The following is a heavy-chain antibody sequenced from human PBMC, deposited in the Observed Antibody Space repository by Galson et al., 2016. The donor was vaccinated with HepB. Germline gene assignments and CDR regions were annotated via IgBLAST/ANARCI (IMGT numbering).Heavy chain of an antibody. CDR3: SRVGGVGPATSRWFFDY. CDR1: GFTFGDYA. CDR2: IRSKAYDGTT. Sequence: SLRLSCAASGFTFGDYAMSWFRQAPGKGLEWVGFIRSKAYDGTTEYAASVKGRFTISRDDSKSIAYLQMNSLKTEDTALYYCSRVGGVGPATSRWFFDYWGQGTLVTVSS. D-gene: IGHD6-25*01. V-gene: IGHV3-49*03. J-gene: IGHJ4*02.